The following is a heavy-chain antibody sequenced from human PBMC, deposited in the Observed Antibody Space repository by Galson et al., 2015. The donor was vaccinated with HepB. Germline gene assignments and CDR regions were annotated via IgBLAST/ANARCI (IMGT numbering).Heavy chain of an antibody. Sequence: LRLSCAASGFTFSDFAMTWVRQAPGKGLEWVSTIDRSGGKTFSADYVRGRFTISRDSPKNTLYVQMNNLRADDTAVYYCVKDWGPADKCSDAGCLAYWGPGTLVTISS. CDR3: VKDWGPADKCSDAGCLAY. CDR2: IDRSGGKT. CDR1: GFTFSDFA. V-gene: IGHV3-23*01. D-gene: IGHD3-16*01. J-gene: IGHJ4*02.